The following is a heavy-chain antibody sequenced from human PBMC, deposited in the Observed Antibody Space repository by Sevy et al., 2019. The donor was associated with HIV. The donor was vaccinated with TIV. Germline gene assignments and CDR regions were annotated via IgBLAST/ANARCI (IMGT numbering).Heavy chain of an antibody. V-gene: IGHV6-1*01. CDR2: TFYRSNWYN. CDR3: ARDGLTYGGMDV. CDR1: GDSFCSNNAA. D-gene: IGHD1-20*01. Sequence: QSQTLSLTCAISGDSFCSNNAAWNWIRQSPSRGLEWLGRTFYRSNWYNEYAVSMKGRITINPDTSKNQLSLQLTSVTPEDTAVYYCARDGLTYGGMDVWGQGSTVTVSS. J-gene: IGHJ6*02.